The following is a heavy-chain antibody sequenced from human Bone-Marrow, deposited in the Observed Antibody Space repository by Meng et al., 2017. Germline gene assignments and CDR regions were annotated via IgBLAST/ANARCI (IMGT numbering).Heavy chain of an antibody. CDR3: AHSRSSGWPYYYYYGMDV. Sequence: SGPTLVKPTQTLTLTCTFSGFSLSTSGVGVGWIRQPPGKALEWLALIYWNDDKRYSPSLKSRLTITKDTSKNQVVLTMTNMDPVDTATYYCAHSRSSGWPYYYYYGMDVWGQGTTVTVSS. J-gene: IGHJ6*02. D-gene: IGHD6-19*01. CDR1: GFSLSTSGVG. V-gene: IGHV2-5*01. CDR2: IYWNDDK.